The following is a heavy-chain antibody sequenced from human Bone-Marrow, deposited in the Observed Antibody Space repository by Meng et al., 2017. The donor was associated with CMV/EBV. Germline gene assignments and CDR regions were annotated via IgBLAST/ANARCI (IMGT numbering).Heavy chain of an antibody. CDR3: ARRLPIVEDVTTCES. CDR2: ITTYNDNR. Sequence: ASVKVSCKVSGYDFLNHGISWVRQTPGQGLEWMGWITTYNDNRNYGEKFQDRLSLTTDTSTSTAYMELRSLTSDDTAVYYCARRLPIVEDVTTCESWGQGTLVTVSS. J-gene: IGHJ5*02. D-gene: IGHD2-21*01. CDR1: GYDFLNHG. V-gene: IGHV1-18*01.